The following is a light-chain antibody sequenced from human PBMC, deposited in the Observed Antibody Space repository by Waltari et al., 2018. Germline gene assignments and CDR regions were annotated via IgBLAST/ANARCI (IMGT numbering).Light chain of an antibody. CDR3: VQAIAFPLT. Sequence: DIVMTQTPLSLPITPGEPASISCRSSQSPLHSNGNTYLHWYLQKPGQSPQLLIYGGSNRASGVPDRFSGSGSGTDFTLKISKVEAEDVGVYYCVQAIAFPLTFGGGTKVGIK. V-gene: IGKV2-40*01. CDR1: QSPLHSNGNTY. CDR2: GGS. J-gene: IGKJ4*01.